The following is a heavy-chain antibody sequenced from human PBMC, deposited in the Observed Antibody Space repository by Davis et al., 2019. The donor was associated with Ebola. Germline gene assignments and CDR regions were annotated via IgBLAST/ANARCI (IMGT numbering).Heavy chain of an antibody. CDR1: GITFGSYG. Sequence: HTGGSLRLSCVASGITFGSYGMHWVRQAPGKGLVWVSRINSDGSSTSYADSVKGRFTISRDNAKNTLYLQMNSLRAEDTAVYYCARDSTGYPSDLWGQGTLVTVSS. D-gene: IGHD3-9*01. CDR2: INSDGSST. CDR3: ARDSTGYPSDL. J-gene: IGHJ4*02. V-gene: IGHV3-74*01.